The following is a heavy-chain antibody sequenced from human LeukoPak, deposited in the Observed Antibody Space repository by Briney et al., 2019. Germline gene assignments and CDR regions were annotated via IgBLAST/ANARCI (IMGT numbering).Heavy chain of an antibody. CDR3: ASEDGHNPNLGFDY. Sequence: GGSLRLSCAASGFTFNSYAMSWVRQAPGKGLEWVSGISGSSGSTYYADSVKGRFTISRDNSRNTLYLQMNSLRAEDTAVYYCASEDGHNPNLGFDYWGQGTLVTVSS. CDR2: ISGSSGST. J-gene: IGHJ4*02. CDR1: GFTFNSYA. V-gene: IGHV3-23*01. D-gene: IGHD5-24*01.